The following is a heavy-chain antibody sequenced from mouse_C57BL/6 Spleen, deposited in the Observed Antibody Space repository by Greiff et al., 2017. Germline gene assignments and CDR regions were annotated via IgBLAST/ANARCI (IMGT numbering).Heavy chain of an antibody. CDR2: IYPGDGDT. D-gene: IGHD1-1*01. Sequence: VKLVESGAELVKPGASVKISCKASGYAFSSYWMNWVKQRPGKGLEWIGQIYPGDGDTNYNGKFKGKATLTADKSSSTAYMQLSSLTSEDSAVYFCARSEVITTVDYYAMDYWGQGTSVTVSS. CDR1: GYAFSSYW. CDR3: ARSEVITTVDYYAMDY. J-gene: IGHJ4*01. V-gene: IGHV1-80*01.